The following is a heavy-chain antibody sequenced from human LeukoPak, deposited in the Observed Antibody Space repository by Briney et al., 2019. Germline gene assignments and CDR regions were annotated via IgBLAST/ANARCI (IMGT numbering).Heavy chain of an antibody. CDR3: AKINNYDDY. J-gene: IGHJ4*02. V-gene: IGHV3-30*18. Sequence: GGSLRLSCAASGFTFSSFGIHWVRQAPGMGLEWVAPISPDGNSDYYTDSVKGRFTVSRDNSKNMIYLQMNSLRGEDSAVYYCAKINNYDDYWGQGTLVTASS. CDR1: GFTFSSFG. D-gene: IGHD3-22*01. CDR2: ISPDGNSD.